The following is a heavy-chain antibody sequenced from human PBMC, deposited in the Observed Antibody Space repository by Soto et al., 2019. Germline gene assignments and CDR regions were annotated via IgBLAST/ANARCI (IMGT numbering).Heavy chain of an antibody. V-gene: IGHV3-21*01. CDR3: ARDPRLEYGRYSSGWYYY. D-gene: IGHD6-19*01. CDR1: GFTFSSYS. Sequence: EVQLVESGGGLVKPGGSLRLSCAASGFTFSSYSMNWVRQPPGKGLEWVSSISSSSSYIYYADSVKGRFTISRDNPKNSLYLQMNSLRAEDTAVYYCARDPRLEYGRYSSGWYYYWGQGTLFTVSS. CDR2: ISSSSSYI. J-gene: IGHJ4*02.